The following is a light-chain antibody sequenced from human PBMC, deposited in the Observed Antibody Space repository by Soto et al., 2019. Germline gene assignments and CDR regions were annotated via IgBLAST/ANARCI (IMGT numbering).Light chain of an antibody. CDR1: RSDVGSYNL. J-gene: IGLJ2*01. V-gene: IGLV2-23*01. Sequence: QSALTQPASVSGSPGQSITISCTGTRSDVGSYNLVSGYQQHPGKAPKLMIYEGSKRPSGVSNRFSGSKSGNTASLTISGLQAEDEADYYCCSYAGSSTPVVFGGGTKVTVL. CDR3: CSYAGSSTPVV. CDR2: EGS.